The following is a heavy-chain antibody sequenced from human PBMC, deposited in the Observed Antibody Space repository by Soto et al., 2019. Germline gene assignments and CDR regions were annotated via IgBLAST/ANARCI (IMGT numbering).Heavy chain of an antibody. D-gene: IGHD3-3*01. Sequence: WASVKVSCKASGYTFTSYDINWVRQATGQGLEWMGWMNPNSGNTGYAQKFQGRVTMTRNTSISTAYMELSSLRSEDTAVYYCARGMDYDFWSGYWYYFDYWGQGTLVTVSS. CDR3: ARGMDYDFWSGYWYYFDY. V-gene: IGHV1-8*01. J-gene: IGHJ4*02. CDR1: GYTFTSYD. CDR2: MNPNSGNT.